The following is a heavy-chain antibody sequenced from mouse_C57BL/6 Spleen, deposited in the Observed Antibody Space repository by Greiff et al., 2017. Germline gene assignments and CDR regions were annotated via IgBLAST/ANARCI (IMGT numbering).Heavy chain of an antibody. D-gene: IGHD2-4*01. J-gene: IGHJ4*01. CDR1: GYSITSGYY. CDR3: AREYDYDGYAMDY. Sequence: VQLQQSGPGLVKPSQSLSLTCSVTGYSITSGYYWNWIRQFPGNKLEWMGYISYDGSNNYNPSLKNRISITRDTSKNQFFLKLNSVTTEDTATYYCAREYDYDGYAMDYWGQGTSVTVSS. V-gene: IGHV3-6*01. CDR2: ISYDGSN.